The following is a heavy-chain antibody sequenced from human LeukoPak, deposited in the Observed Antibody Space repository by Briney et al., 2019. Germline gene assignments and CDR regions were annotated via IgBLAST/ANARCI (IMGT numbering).Heavy chain of an antibody. D-gene: IGHD1-1*01. CDR3: ARLARFNWVRADAFDI. V-gene: IGHV4-34*01. CDR1: GGSFSGYY. CDR2: INHSGST. J-gene: IGHJ3*02. Sequence: SETLSLTCAVYGGSFSGYYWSWIRQPPGKGLEWIGEINHSGSTNYNPSPKSRVTISVDTSKNQFSLKLSSVTAADTAVYYCARLARFNWVRADAFDIWGQGTMVTVSS.